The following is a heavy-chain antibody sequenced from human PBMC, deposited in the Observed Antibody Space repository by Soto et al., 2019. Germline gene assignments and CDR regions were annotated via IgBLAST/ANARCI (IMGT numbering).Heavy chain of an antibody. V-gene: IGHV3-7*05. CDR3: AKDPGRSHRVDY. CDR2: INQDESER. Sequence: GGSLRLSCAASGFTFSSYWMTWVRQAPGKGLEWVANINQDESERYYVDSVKGRFTISRDNVKNSLYLQMNSLRVEDTAVYYCAKDPGRSHRVDYWGQGTLVTVSS. D-gene: IGHD2-15*01. J-gene: IGHJ4*02. CDR1: GFTFSSYW.